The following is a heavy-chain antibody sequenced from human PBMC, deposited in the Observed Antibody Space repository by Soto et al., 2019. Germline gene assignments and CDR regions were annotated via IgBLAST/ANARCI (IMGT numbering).Heavy chain of an antibody. CDR2: INHSGST. Sequence: ETLSLTCAVYGGSFSGYYWSWIRQPPGKGLEWIGEINHSGSTNYNPSLKSRVTISVDTSKNQFSLKLSSVTAADTAVYYCARDYYDSSGYYKDDAFDIWGQGTMVTVSS. J-gene: IGHJ3*02. CDR3: ARDYYDSSGYYKDDAFDI. CDR1: GGSFSGYY. D-gene: IGHD3-22*01. V-gene: IGHV4-34*01.